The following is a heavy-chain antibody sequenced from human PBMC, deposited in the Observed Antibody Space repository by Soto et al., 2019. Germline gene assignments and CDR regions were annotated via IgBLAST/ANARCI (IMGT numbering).Heavy chain of an antibody. V-gene: IGHV3-15*01. Sequence: GGSLRLSCAASGFTFSNAWMSWVRQAPGKGLEWVGRIKSKTDGGTTDYAAPVKGRFTISRDDSKNTLYLQMNSLKTEDTAVYYCTTNVDYGDYEGAFDIWGQGTMVTVSS. J-gene: IGHJ3*02. CDR2: IKSKTDGGTT. D-gene: IGHD4-17*01. CDR1: GFTFSNAW. CDR3: TTNVDYGDYEGAFDI.